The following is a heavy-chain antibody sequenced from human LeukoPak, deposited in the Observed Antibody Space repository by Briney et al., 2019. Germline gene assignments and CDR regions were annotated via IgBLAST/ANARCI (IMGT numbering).Heavy chain of an antibody. CDR3: ARGSLPTVVTNAFDI. Sequence: AASVKVSCKASGGTFSSYAISWVRQAPGQGLEWMGRIIPILGIANYAQKFQGRVTITADKSTSTAYMELSSLRSEDTAVYYCARGSLPTVVTNAFDIWGQGTMVTVSS. CDR1: GGTFSSYA. CDR2: IIPILGIA. D-gene: IGHD5-12*01. J-gene: IGHJ3*02. V-gene: IGHV1-69*04.